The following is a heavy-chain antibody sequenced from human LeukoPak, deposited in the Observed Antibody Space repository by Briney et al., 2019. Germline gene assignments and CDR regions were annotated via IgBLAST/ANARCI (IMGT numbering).Heavy chain of an antibody. V-gene: IGHV3-20*04. Sequence: GGSLRLSCAASGFSFSSYALSWVRQAPGRGLEWVSGINWNGGSTGYADSVKGRFTVSRDNAKNSLYLQMNSLRAEDTALYYCATRRDWLFHWGQGTLVTVSS. J-gene: IGHJ5*02. CDR1: GFSFSSYA. CDR3: ATRRDWLFH. CDR2: INWNGGST.